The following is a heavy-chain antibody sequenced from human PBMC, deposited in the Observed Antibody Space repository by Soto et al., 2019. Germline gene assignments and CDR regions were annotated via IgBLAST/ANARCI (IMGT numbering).Heavy chain of an antibody. CDR2: INHSGST. CDR1: GGSFSGYY. J-gene: IGHJ6*02. CDR3: ARAGERRLYYYYGMDV. V-gene: IGHV4-34*01. Sequence: SETLSLTCAVYGGSFSGYYWSWIRQPPGKGLEWIGEINHSGSTNYNPSLKSRVTISVDTSKNQFSLKLSSVTAADTAVYYCARAGERRLYYYYGMDVWGQGTTVTVS. D-gene: IGHD1-1*01.